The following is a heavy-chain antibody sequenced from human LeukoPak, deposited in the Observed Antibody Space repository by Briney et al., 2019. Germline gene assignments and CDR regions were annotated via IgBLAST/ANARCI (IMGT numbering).Heavy chain of an antibody. CDR3: ARDRFYYDFWSGYYPRDYYMDV. V-gene: IGHV4-34*01. CDR1: GGSFSGYY. Sequence: PSETLSLTCAVYGGSFSGYYWSWIRQPPGKGLEWIGVINHSGSTNYNPSLKSRVTISVDTSKNQFSLKLSSVTAADTAVYYCARDRFYYDFWSGYYPRDYYMDVWGKGTTVTVSS. D-gene: IGHD3-3*01. CDR2: INHSGST. J-gene: IGHJ6*03.